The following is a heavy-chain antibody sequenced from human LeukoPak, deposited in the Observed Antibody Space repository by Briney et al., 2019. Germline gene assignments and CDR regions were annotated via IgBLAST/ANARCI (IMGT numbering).Heavy chain of an antibody. CDR2: INPNSGGT. CDR1: GYTFTGYY. V-gene: IGHV1-2*02. Sequence: ASVTVSCTASGYTFTGYYMHWVRQAPGQGLEWMGWINPNSGGTNYAQKFQGRVTMTRDTSISTAYMELSRLRSDDTAVYYCARIKTYYYAFDIWGQGTMVTVSS. J-gene: IGHJ3*02. CDR3: ARIKTYYYAFDI. D-gene: IGHD3-10*01.